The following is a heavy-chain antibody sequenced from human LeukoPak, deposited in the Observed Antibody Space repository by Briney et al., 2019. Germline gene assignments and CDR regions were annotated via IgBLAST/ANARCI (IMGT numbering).Heavy chain of an antibody. Sequence: PGGSLRLSCAASGFTFSSYGMHWVRQAPGKGLEWVAVISYDGSNKYYADSVKGRFTISRDNSDNILYLQLNSLRAEDTALYHCVKKGNSWSPRFDPWGQGTLVTVSS. D-gene: IGHD6-13*01. CDR2: ISYDGSNK. CDR1: GFTFSSYG. J-gene: IGHJ5*02. V-gene: IGHV3-30*18. CDR3: VKKGNSWSPRFDP.